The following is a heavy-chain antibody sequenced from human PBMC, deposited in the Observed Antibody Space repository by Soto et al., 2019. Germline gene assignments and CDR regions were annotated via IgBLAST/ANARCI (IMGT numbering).Heavy chain of an antibody. CDR3: TTGSVEGY. CDR1: GFTISGAW. CDR2: IKTKTQGETT. J-gene: IGHJ4*02. D-gene: IGHD1-26*01. Sequence: EVQLVESGGGLVKPGGSLRLSCAASGFTISGAWMNWVRQAPGKGLEWVGRIKTKTQGETTDYAAPVEGRFTISRDDSENTLSRHMNSLKIEDTAVYYCTTGSVEGYWGQGTLVTVSS. V-gene: IGHV3-15*07.